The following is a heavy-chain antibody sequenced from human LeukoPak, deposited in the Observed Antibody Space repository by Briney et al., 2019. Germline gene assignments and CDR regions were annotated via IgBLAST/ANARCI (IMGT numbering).Heavy chain of an antibody. CDR2: ISGRGSDGDT. CDR3: VNHITAMVRGCLDH. CDR1: GLTFSSYA. J-gene: IGHJ4*02. V-gene: IGHV3-23*01. D-gene: IGHD5-18*01. Sequence: HPGGSLRLSCAASGLTFSSYAMSWVRQAPGKGLEWVSGISGRGSDGDTYYADSVKGRFTISRDNSKNTVYLQMNSLSVEDTAVYYCVNHITAMVRGCLDHWGQGILVTVSS.